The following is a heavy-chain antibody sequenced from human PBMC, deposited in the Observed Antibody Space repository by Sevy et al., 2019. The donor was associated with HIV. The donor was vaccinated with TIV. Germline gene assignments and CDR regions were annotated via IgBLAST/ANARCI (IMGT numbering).Heavy chain of an antibody. CDR1: GFTFSSYA. V-gene: IGHV3-23*01. Sequence: GGSLRLSCAASGFTFSSYAMSWVRQAPGKGLEWVSAISGSGGSTYYADSMKGRFTISRDNSKNTLYLQMNSLRAEDTAVYYCAKDGRAYDFWSGYYTGDYFDYWGQGTLVTVSS. J-gene: IGHJ4*02. D-gene: IGHD3-3*01. CDR3: AKDGRAYDFWSGYYTGDYFDY. CDR2: ISGSGGST.